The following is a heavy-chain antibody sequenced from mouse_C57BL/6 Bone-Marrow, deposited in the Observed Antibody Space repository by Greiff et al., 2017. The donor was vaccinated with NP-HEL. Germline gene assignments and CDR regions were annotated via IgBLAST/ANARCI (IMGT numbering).Heavy chain of an antibody. CDR2: IYPGDGDT. CDR1: GYAFSSYW. CDR3: ARSGYGSPYWYFDV. J-gene: IGHJ1*03. D-gene: IGHD1-1*01. V-gene: IGHV1-80*01. Sequence: VQLQQSGAELVKPGASVKISCKASGYAFSSYWMNWVKQRPGKGLEWIGQIYPGDGDTNYNGKFKGKATLTADKSSSTAYMQLSSLTSEDSAVYFCARSGYGSPYWYFDVWGTGTTVTVSS.